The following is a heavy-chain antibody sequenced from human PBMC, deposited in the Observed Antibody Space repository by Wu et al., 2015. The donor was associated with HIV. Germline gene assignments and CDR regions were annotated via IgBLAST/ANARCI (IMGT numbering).Heavy chain of an antibody. J-gene: IGHJ4*02. CDR3: ARGRMLGTYYFDL. CDR2: MNPNSGNT. CDR1: GYTFTSYD. Sequence: QVQLVQSGAEVKKPGASVKVSCRPAGYTFTSYDINWVRQAAGQGLEWMGWMNPNSGNTGYAQNFQGRVKMTRNTSISTAYMELSSLRSEDTAVYFCARGRMLGTYYFDLLGPGNAGPPSPQ. D-gene: IGHD1-1*01. V-gene: IGHV1-8*01.